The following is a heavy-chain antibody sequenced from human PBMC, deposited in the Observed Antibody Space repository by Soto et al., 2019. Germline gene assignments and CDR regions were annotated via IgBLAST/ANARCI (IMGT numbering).Heavy chain of an antibody. V-gene: IGHV3-33*05. J-gene: IGHJ4*02. CDR2: TSYDGSNN. D-gene: IGHD3-16*01. CDR1: GFTFRSYV. CDR3: ARWGTTGGLDV. Sequence: QVQLVGSGGGVVQPGTSLRLSCVGSGFTFRSYVIHWVRQGPGKGLEWVALTSYDGSNNFYGDSVKGRFTISRDNSRNTVELQMDSLRLEDTALYYCARWGTTGGLDVWGQGTLVSVSS.